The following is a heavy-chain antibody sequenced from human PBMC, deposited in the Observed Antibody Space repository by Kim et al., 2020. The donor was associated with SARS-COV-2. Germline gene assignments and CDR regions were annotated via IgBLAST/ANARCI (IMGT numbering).Heavy chain of an antibody. D-gene: IGHD2-21*02. J-gene: IGHJ4*02. CDR3: ARGACGGDCRQYYFDY. V-gene: IGHV3-30*07. Sequence: SVKGRFTISRDNSKNTLYLQMNSLRAEDTAVYYCARGACGGDCRQYYFDYWGQGTLVTVSS.